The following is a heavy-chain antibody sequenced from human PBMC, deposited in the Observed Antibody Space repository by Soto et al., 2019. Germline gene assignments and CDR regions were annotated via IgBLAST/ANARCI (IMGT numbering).Heavy chain of an antibody. J-gene: IGHJ6*02. CDR1: GYTFTSYA. CDR3: ARAYLYATTWYGMDV. CDR2: INAGNGNT. Sequence: ASVKGACKAAGYTFTSYAMHWVRQAPGQRLEWMGWINAGNGNTKYSQKFQGRVTITRDTSASTAYMELSSLRSEDTAVYYCARAYLYATTWYGMDVWGQGTTVTVSS. V-gene: IGHV1-3*01. D-gene: IGHD2-8*01.